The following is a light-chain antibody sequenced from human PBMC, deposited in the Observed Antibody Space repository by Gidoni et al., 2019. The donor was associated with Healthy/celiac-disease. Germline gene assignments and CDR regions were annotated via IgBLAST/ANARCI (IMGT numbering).Light chain of an antibody. Sequence: SYELTLPPSVSVAPGQTASITRSGDKLGDKYACWYQQKPGQSPVLVIYQDSKRPSGIPERFSGSNSGNTATLTISGTQAMDEADYYCQAWDSSSVVFGGGTKLTVL. CDR3: QAWDSSSVV. CDR2: QDS. V-gene: IGLV3-1*01. CDR1: KLGDKY. J-gene: IGLJ2*01.